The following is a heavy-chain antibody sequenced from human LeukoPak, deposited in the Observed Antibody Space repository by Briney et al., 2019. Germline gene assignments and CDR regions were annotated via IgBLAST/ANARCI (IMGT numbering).Heavy chain of an antibody. CDR3: AKSAVWGSYRYSEFDY. J-gene: IGHJ4*02. CDR1: GFTVSNDY. V-gene: IGHV3-23*01. CDR2: ISGSGGST. Sequence: GGSLRLSCAASGFTVSNDYMSWVRQAPGKGLEWVSAISGSGGSTYYADSVKGRFTISRDNSKNTLYLQMNSLRAEDTAVYYCAKSAVWGSYRYSEFDYWGQGTLVTVSS. D-gene: IGHD3-16*02.